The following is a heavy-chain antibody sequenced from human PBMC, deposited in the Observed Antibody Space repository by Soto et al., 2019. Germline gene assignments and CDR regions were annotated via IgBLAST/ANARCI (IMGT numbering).Heavy chain of an antibody. CDR1: GFTFRDSY. CDR2: LSASGGTV. J-gene: IGHJ4*02. D-gene: IGHD6-19*01. CDR3: VRDKSGWHPNCDY. Sequence: QVQLVESGGGLVKPGGSLRLSCAVSGFTFRDSYMYWIRQAPGKGLEWVGYLSASGGTVDYADSVKGRFTISRDDAKKSLFLQMNSLRAADTAVYYCVRDKSGWHPNCDYWGQGTLVTVSS. V-gene: IGHV3-11*01.